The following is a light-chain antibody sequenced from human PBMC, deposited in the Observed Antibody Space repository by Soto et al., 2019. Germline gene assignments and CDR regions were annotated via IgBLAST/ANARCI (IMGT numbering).Light chain of an antibody. J-gene: IGLJ1*01. CDR3: SSYTSSAPFYV. CDR1: TTDVDGYDY. Sequence: SVLTQPASLSGSPGQSITISCPGVTTDVDGYDYVSWYQQHPGQAPQLLIYDVNSRPSGISYRFSGSKSGDTASLTIPGLQAEDDADYYCSSYTSSAPFYVFGAGTKVTVL. CDR2: DVN. V-gene: IGLV2-14*03.